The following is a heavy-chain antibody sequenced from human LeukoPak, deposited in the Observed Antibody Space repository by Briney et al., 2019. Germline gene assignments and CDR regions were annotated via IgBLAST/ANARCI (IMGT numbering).Heavy chain of an antibody. CDR1: GYSISSGYY. V-gene: IGHV4-38-2*02. J-gene: IGHJ4*02. CDR2: IYHSGST. CDR3: ARWSHGDYADY. D-gene: IGHD4-17*01. Sequence: SETLSLTCTVSGYSISSGYYWGWIRQPPGKGLEWIGSIYHSGSTYYNPSLKSRVTISVDTSKNQFSLKLSSVTAADTAVYYCARWSHGDYADYWGQGTLVTVSS.